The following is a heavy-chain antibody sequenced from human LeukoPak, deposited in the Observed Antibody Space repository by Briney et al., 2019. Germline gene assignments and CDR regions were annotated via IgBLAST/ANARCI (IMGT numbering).Heavy chain of an antibody. Sequence: GESLKISWKGSGYSFTSYWIGWVRPMPGKGLEWMGIIYPGDSDTRYSPSFQGQVTISADKSISTAYLQCSILKPSDTAMDVCARSVLRYFAWSDGAFDIWGQGTMVTVSS. CDR1: GYSFTSYW. CDR3: ARSVLRYFAWSDGAFDI. V-gene: IGHV5-51*01. J-gene: IGHJ3*02. D-gene: IGHD3-9*01. CDR2: IYPGDSDT.